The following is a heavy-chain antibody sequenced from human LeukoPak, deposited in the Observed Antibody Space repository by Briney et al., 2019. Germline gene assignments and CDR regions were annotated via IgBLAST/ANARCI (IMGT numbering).Heavy chain of an antibody. D-gene: IGHD4-11*01. CDR2: ISWDGGST. Sequence: PGGSLRLSCAASGFTFDDYAMHWVRQAPGKGLEWVSLISWDGGSTYYADSVKGRFTISRDNSKNSLYLQMNSLRAEDTALYYCAKDAGDRTRLHFYLHLTDYWGQGTLVTVSS. J-gene: IGHJ4*02. CDR1: GFTFDDYA. V-gene: IGHV3-43D*03. CDR3: AKDAGDRTRLHFYLHLTDY.